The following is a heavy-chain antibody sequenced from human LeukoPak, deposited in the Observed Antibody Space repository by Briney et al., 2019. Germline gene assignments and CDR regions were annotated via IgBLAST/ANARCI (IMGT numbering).Heavy chain of an antibody. CDR2: IYYSGSA. CDR1: GGSIGSGGYY. Sequence: SETLSLTCTVSGGSIGSGGYYWSWIRQHPGKGLEWIGYIYYSGSAYYNPSLKSRVTISVDTSKNQFSLKLSSVTAADTAVYYCARAAMAYCYFDYWGQGTLVTVSS. CDR3: ARAAMAYCYFDY. D-gene: IGHD5-18*01. V-gene: IGHV4-31*03. J-gene: IGHJ4*02.